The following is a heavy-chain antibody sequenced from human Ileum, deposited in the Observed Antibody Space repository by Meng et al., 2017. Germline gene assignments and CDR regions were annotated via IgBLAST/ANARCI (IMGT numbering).Heavy chain of an antibody. CDR3: ARGVVSGSHYNTY. J-gene: IGHJ4*02. Sequence: QVPLQESGPGLVNPSGTLSLTCAVSGGSITSSIWWSWVRQPPEKGLEWIGEIHHSGTTNYSPSLKSRLTISVDKSKNQFSLKLQSVTAADTAVYFCARGVVSGSHYNTYWGQGILVTVSS. D-gene: IGHD3-10*01. V-gene: IGHV4-4*02. CDR2: IHHSGTT. CDR1: GGSITSSIW.